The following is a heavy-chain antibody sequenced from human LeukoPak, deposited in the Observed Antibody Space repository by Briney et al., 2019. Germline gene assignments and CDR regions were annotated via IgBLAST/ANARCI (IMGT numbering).Heavy chain of an antibody. V-gene: IGHV3-48*03. CDR1: GFTFSSYE. J-gene: IGHJ4*02. Sequence: GGSVRLSCAASGFTFSSYEMNWVGQAPGKGLEWVSYISSSGSTIYYADSVKGRFTISRDNAKNSLYLQMNSLRAEDTAVYYCAKAASLLQWFGEGSGYFDLCGQGAPVSASS. CDR3: AKAASLLQWFGEGSGYFDL. CDR2: ISSSGSTI. D-gene: IGHD3-10*01.